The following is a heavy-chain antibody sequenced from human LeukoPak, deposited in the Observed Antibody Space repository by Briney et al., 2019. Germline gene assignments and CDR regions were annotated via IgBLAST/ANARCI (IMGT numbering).Heavy chain of an antibody. Sequence: SETLPLTCTVSGGSISSYYWSWLRRPPGKGLEWIGYIYYSGSTNYNPSLKSRVTISVDTSKNQFSLKLSSVTAADTAVYYCALGSSSWYGYFQHWGQGTLVTVSS. CDR1: GGSISSYY. J-gene: IGHJ1*01. V-gene: IGHV4-59*01. CDR2: IYYSGST. CDR3: ALGSSSWYGYFQH. D-gene: IGHD6-13*01.